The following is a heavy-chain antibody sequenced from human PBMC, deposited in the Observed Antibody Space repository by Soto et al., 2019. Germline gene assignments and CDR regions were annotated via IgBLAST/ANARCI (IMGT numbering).Heavy chain of an antibody. J-gene: IGHJ5*02. CDR3: ARVLIAVAGGWFDP. CDR2: IYSGGST. CDR1: GFTVSSNY. D-gene: IGHD6-19*01. V-gene: IGHV3-53*01. Sequence: GGSLRLSCAASGFTVSSNYMSWVRQAPGKGLEWVSVIYSGGSTYYADSVKGRFTISRDNSKNTLYLQMNSLRAEDTAVYYCARVLIAVAGGWFDPWGQGTLVTVSS.